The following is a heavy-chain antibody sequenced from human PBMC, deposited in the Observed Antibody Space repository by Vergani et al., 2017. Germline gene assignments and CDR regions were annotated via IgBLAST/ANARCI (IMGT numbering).Heavy chain of an antibody. CDR2: INPSGGST. CDR3: ARVGYCSGTSCPIFDY. V-gene: IGHV1-46*03. CDR1: GYTFTSYY. Sequence: QVQLVQSGAEVKKPGASVKVSCKASGYTFTSYYMHWVRQAPGQGLEWMGIINPSGGSTSYAQKFQGRVTMTRDTSTSTVYMELSSLRSEDTAVYYCARVGYCSGTSCPIFDYWGQGTLVTVSS. J-gene: IGHJ4*02. D-gene: IGHD2-2*01.